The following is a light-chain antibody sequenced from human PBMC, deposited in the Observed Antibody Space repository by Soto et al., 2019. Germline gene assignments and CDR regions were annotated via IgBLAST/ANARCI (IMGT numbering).Light chain of an antibody. CDR3: LHYHSFPWT. CDR2: KAS. J-gene: IGKJ1*01. CDR1: QRISIW. V-gene: IGKV1-5*03. Sequence: DIHMTQSPSTLSASVGDRVTITCRASQRISIWLAWYRQKPGKAPNLLIYKASSLQSGVPSRFSASGSETEFNLTISSLQPDDFATYYCLHYHSFPWTFGQGTKVDIE.